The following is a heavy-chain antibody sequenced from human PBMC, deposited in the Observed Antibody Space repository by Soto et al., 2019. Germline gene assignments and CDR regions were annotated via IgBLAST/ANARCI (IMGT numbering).Heavy chain of an antibody. J-gene: IGHJ6*01. V-gene: IGHV1-46*01. D-gene: IGHD2-2*01. CDR3: ARGGGYCSTTSCPHPHYYYGMDV. Sequence: QVQLVQSGAEVKKPGASVKVYCKASGYSFTSYYIYWVRQAPGQGLEWMGIINPSGGSTNYAQKFQGRVTMTRDTSTSTVYMDLSSLRSEDTAVYYCARGGGYCSTTSCPHPHYYYGMDVW. CDR1: GYSFTSYY. CDR2: INPSGGST.